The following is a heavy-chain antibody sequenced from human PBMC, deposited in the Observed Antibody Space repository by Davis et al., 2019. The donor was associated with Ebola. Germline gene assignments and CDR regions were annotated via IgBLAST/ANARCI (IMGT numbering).Heavy chain of an antibody. J-gene: IGHJ4*02. CDR1: EFTFSSYG. CDR2: ISAGGTAP. CDR3: AKEGPDGYQVLSHAYFDY. D-gene: IGHD2-2*01. Sequence: GESLKISCVASEFTFSSYGMTWVRQAPGKGLEWVSSISAGGTAPYYADSVKGRFTISRDNAKNTLYLQMNSLRADDTAVYYCAKEGPDGYQVLSHAYFDYWGQGTLVTVTS. V-gene: IGHV3-23*01.